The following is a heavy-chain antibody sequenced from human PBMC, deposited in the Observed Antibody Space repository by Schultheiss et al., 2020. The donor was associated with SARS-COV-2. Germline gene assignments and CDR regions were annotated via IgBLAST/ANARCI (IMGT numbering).Heavy chain of an antibody. J-gene: IGHJ6*02. CDR2: INAGNGNT. CDR3: ARQNRKARGLSVDV. D-gene: IGHD2/OR15-2a*01. CDR1: GYTFTSYA. Sequence: ASVKVSCKASGYTFTSYAMHWVRQAPGQRLECMGWINAGNGNTKYSQKFQGRVTITRDTSASTAYMELSSLRSDDTAVYYCARQNRKARGLSVDVWGQGTTVTVSS. V-gene: IGHV1-3*01.